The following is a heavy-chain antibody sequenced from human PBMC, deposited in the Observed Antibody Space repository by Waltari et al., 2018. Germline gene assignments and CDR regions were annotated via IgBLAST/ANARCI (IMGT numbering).Heavy chain of an antibody. CDR3: TKGGLSRGYALSP. CDR2: LWYDGSNK. V-gene: IGHV3-30*02. Sequence: QEQLVQSGGGVVQPGGSLRLSCVASGFTFRSYAIHWVRQAPGKGLEWVAFLWYDGSNKDYSDSVKGRFTISRDNSKNTLSLQMNSLRPEDTAVYYCTKGGLSRGYALSPWGQGTLVTVSS. D-gene: IGHD2-2*01. CDR1: GFTFRSYA. J-gene: IGHJ5*02.